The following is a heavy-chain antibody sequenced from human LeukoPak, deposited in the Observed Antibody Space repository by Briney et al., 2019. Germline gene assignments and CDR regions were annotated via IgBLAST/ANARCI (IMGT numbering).Heavy chain of an antibody. D-gene: IGHD3-10*01. CDR1: GFTFNRYN. Sequence: GGSLRLSCAASGFTFNRYNMNWVRRAPGKGLEWVSSISTSSSYIYYADSVRGRFTISRDNSKNTLYLQMNSLRAEDTAVYYCANQYGSGGLPYYFDYWGQGTLVTVSS. CDR2: ISTSSSYI. CDR3: ANQYGSGGLPYYFDY. J-gene: IGHJ4*02. V-gene: IGHV3-21*04.